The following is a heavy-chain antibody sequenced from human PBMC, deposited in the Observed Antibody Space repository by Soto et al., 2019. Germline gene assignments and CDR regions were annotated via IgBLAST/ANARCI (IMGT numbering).Heavy chain of an antibody. CDR2: ISYDGSNK. J-gene: IGHJ3*02. CDR1: GFTFSSYA. Sequence: PGGSLRLSCAASGFTFSSYAMHWVRQAPGKGLEWVAVISYDGSNKYYADSVKGRFTISRDNSKNTLYLQMNSLRAEDTAVYYCARAPIVLIDAFDIWGQGTMVTVSS. D-gene: IGHD3-9*01. V-gene: IGHV3-30*14. CDR3: ARAPIVLIDAFDI.